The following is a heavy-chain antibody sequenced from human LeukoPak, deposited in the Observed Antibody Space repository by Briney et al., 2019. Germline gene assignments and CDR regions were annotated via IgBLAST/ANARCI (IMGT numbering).Heavy chain of an antibody. CDR2: ISSSSSYI. CDR3: ARDQFGYCSGGSCSSYYYYGMDV. Sequence: PGGSLRLSCAASGFTFSSYSMNWVRQAPGKGLEWVSSISSSSSYIYYADSVKGRFTISRDNAKNSLYLQMNSLRAEDTAVYYCARDQFGYCSGGSCSSYYYYGMDVWGKGTTVTVSS. V-gene: IGHV3-21*01. D-gene: IGHD2-15*01. J-gene: IGHJ6*04. CDR1: GFTFSSYS.